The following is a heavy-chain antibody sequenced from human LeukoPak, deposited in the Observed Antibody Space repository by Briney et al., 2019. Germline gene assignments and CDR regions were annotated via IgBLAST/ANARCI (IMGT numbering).Heavy chain of an antibody. D-gene: IGHD5/OR15-5a*01. Sequence: GGSLRLSYAASGFTFSSYAMSWVRQAPGKGLEWVSAISGSDGSTYYADSVKGRFTISRDNSKNTLYLQMDSLRADDTAVYYCVTRLRSTIGVDYWGQGTLVTVSS. CDR1: GFTFSSYA. J-gene: IGHJ4*03. CDR2: ISGSDGST. CDR3: VTRLRSTIGVDY. V-gene: IGHV3-23*01.